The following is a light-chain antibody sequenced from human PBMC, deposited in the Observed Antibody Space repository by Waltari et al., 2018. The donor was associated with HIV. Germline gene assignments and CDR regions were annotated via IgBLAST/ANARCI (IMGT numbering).Light chain of an antibody. CDR1: QSVPNNY. CDR3: QHYGTSLHWT. Sequence: FVLTQSPGTLSLSPGDRATISCRASQSVPNNYLAWYQKKVGQAPRLLIYGASTSATGIPSRFSGSGSGADFTLTINRLEPEDFAVYYCQHYGTSLHWTFGQGTKVEIK. V-gene: IGKV3-20*01. CDR2: GAS. J-gene: IGKJ1*01.